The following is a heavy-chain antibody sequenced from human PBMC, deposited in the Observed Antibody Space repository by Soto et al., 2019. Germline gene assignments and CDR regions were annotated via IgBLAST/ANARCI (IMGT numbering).Heavy chain of an antibody. CDR2: ISAHNGNT. D-gene: IGHD1-1*01. J-gene: IGHJ4*02. V-gene: IGHV1-18*01. CDR1: GYAFTTYG. CDR3: ARGRYGDY. Sequence: QVHLVQSGAEVKKPGASVKVSCKGSGYAFTTYGITWVRQAPGQGLEWMGWISAHNGNTNYAQKLQGRVTVTRDTSTSTAYMELRSLRSDDTALYYSARGRYGDYWGQGAPVTVSS.